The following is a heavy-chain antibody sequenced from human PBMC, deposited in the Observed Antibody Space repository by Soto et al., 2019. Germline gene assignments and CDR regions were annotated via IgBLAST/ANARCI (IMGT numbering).Heavy chain of an antibody. J-gene: IGHJ4*02. CDR1: GYTFISYV. D-gene: IGHD1-7*01. CDR3: ARVGTATMDY. CDR2: VNGSNGNT. V-gene: IGHV1-3*01. Sequence: ASVKVSCKASGYTFISYVMHWVRQAPGQRLEWMGWVNGSNGNTKYSQKWQGRVTLTRDTSASTAYMELSSLRPEDTAVYYCARVGTATMDYWGQGTLVTVSS.